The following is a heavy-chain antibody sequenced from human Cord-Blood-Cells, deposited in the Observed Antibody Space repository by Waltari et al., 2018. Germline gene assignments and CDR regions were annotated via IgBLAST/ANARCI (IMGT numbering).Heavy chain of an antibody. CDR1: GGSFSGYY. V-gene: IGHV4-34*01. CDR3: ARNGPCSSTSCYTYYFDY. J-gene: IGHJ4*02. CDR2: INHSGST. D-gene: IGHD2-2*01. Sequence: QVQLQPWGAGLLKPSETLSLTCAVYGGSFSGYYWSWIRQLQGKGLEWMGEINHSGSTNYNPSLKSRVTISVDTSKNQFSLKLISVTAADMAVYYCARNGPCSSTSCYTYYFDYWGQGTLVTVSS.